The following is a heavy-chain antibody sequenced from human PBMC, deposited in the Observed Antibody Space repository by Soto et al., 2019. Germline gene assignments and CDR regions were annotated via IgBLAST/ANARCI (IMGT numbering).Heavy chain of an antibody. CDR1: GFTFSSYA. J-gene: IGHJ3*02. D-gene: IGHD1-26*01. CDR2: ISGSGGST. CDR3: AKGRGPIVGATNDAFDI. Sequence: PGGSLRLSCAASGFTFSSYAMSWVRQAPGKGLEWVSAISGSGGSTYYADSVKGRFTISRDNSKNTLYLQMNSLRAEDTAVYYCAKGRGPIVGATNDAFDIWGQGTTVTVSS. V-gene: IGHV3-23*01.